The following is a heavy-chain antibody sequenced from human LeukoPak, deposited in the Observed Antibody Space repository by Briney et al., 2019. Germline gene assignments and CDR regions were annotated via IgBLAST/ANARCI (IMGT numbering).Heavy chain of an antibody. Sequence: PGGSLRLSCAASGFTFSNYGMHWVRQAPGKGLEWVANIKQDGSEKYYVDSVKGRFTISRDNAKNSLYLQMNSLRAEDTAVYYCARIGRYFDWLFPNWFDPWGQGTLVTVSS. D-gene: IGHD3-9*01. CDR3: ARIGRYFDWLFPNWFDP. V-gene: IGHV3-7*01. CDR1: GFTFSNYG. CDR2: IKQDGSEK. J-gene: IGHJ5*02.